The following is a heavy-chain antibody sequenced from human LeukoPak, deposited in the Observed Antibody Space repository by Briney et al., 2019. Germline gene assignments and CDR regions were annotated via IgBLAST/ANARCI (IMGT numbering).Heavy chain of an antibody. J-gene: IGHJ5*02. CDR1: GGSISSGGYY. CDR3: ARVCFQNPGYCISTRCYMGPIAVAFAPGGWFAP. D-gene: IGHD2-2*02. V-gene: IGHV4-31*03. Sequence: SETLSLTCTVSGGSISSGGYYWSWIRQHPGKGLEWIGYIYYSGSTYYNPSLKSRVTISVDTSKNQFSLKLSSVTAADTAVYYWARVCFQNPGYCISTRCYMGPIAVAFAPGGWFAPGGQGPLVTVPS. CDR2: IYYSGST.